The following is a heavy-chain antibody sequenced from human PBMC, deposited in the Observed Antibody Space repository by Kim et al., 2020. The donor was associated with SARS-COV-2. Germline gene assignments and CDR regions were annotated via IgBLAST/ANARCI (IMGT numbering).Heavy chain of an antibody. CDR2: ISSSSSYT. CDR3: ARDVSLDYYYYYGMDV. J-gene: IGHJ6*02. Sequence: GGSLRLSCAASGFTFSDYYMSWIRQAPGKGLEWVSYISSSSSYTNYADSVKGRFTISRDNAKNSLYQQMNSLRAEDTAVYYCARDVSLDYYYYYGMDVWGQGPTVTVSS. V-gene: IGHV3-11*05. CDR1: GFTFSDYY.